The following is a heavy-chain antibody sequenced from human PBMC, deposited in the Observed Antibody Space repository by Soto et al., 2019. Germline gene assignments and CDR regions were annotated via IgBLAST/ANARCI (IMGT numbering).Heavy chain of an antibody. J-gene: IGHJ4*02. D-gene: IGHD3-10*01. Sequence: SETLSLTCAVYGGSFSGYYWSWIRQPPGKGLEWIGEINHSGSTNYNPSLKSRVTISVDTSKNQFSLKLSSVTAADTAVYYCARGLSLLWFGERADFDYWGQGILVTVSS. CDR1: GGSFSGYY. CDR3: ARGLSLLWFGERADFDY. V-gene: IGHV4-34*01. CDR2: INHSGST.